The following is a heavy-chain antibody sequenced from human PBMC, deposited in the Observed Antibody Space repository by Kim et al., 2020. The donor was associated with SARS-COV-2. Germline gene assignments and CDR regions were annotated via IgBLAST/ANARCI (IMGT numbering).Heavy chain of an antibody. CDR3: ATALTQTTWYYGMDV. Sequence: SETLSLTCTVSGGSISTYYWSWIRQPPGKGLEWLGYVSYSGSTKYNPSLKSRVTISVDTSKTPFSLKLSSVTAADTAVYYCATALTQTTWYYGMDVWGQGTTVTVSS. D-gene: IGHD1-7*01. J-gene: IGHJ6*02. CDR2: VSYSGST. V-gene: IGHV4-59*13. CDR1: GGSISTYY.